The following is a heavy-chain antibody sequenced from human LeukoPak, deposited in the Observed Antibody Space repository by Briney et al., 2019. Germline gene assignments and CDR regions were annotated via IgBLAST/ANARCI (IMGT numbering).Heavy chain of an antibody. D-gene: IGHD1-7*01. CDR1: GFTFSSYG. CDR3: AREGGQRANWNYVNYYYGMDV. CDR2: IWYDGSNK. V-gene: IGHV3-33*01. Sequence: GGSLRLSCAASGFTFSSYGMHWVRQAPGKGLEWVAVIWYDGSNKYYADSVKGRFTISRDNSKNTLYLQMNSLRAEDTAVYYCAREGGQRANWNYVNYYYGMDVWGQGTTVTVSS. J-gene: IGHJ6*02.